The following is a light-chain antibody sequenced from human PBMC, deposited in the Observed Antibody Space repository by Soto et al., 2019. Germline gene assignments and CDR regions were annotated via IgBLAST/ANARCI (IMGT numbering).Light chain of an antibody. CDR1: QSVSSN. J-gene: IGKJ1*01. V-gene: IGKV3-15*01. CDR3: QQYNNWPPGT. Sequence: EIVMTQPPATLSVSPGERATLSCRASQSVSSNVAWYQQKPGQAPRLLIYGASTRATGIPARFSGSGSGTEFTLAISSLQSEDFAVYYCQQYNNWPPGTFGQGTKVDI. CDR2: GAS.